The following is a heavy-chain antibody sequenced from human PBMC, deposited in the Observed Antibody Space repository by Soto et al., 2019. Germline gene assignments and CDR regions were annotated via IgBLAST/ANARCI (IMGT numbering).Heavy chain of an antibody. V-gene: IGHV4-59*01. D-gene: IGHD2-15*01. CDR1: GASISTYY. CDR3: ARDLKEYCSDGKCNWFDP. CDR2: ISYSGST. Sequence: SETLSLTCTVSGASISTYYWSWIRQPPGKGLEWIGYISYSGSTNYNPSLKSRVTISFDASKNEISLQVRSATAADAAVYYCARDLKEYCSDGKCNWFDPWGQGTLVTV. J-gene: IGHJ5*02.